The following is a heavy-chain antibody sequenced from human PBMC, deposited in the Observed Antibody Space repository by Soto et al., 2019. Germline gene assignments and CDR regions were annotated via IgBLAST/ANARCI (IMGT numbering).Heavy chain of an antibody. CDR1: GFSLSTSGVG. Sequence: SGPTLVNPTQTLTLTCTFSGFSLSTSGVGVGWIRQPPGKALEWLALIYWNDDKRYSPSLKSRLTITKDTSKNQVVLTMTNMDNVETDTYQCGDILGGRYNWNYEEHDAFYISGQGT. D-gene: IGHD1-7*01. V-gene: IGHV2-5*01. J-gene: IGHJ3*02. CDR3: GDILGGRYNWNYEEHDAFYI. CDR2: IYWNDDK.